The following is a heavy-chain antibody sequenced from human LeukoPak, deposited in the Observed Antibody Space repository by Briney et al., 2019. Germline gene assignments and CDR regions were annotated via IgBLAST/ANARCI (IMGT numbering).Heavy chain of an antibody. CDR2: IKQDGSAK. CDR1: GFTFSNYW. J-gene: IGHJ4*02. D-gene: IGHD1-1*01. Sequence: GGSLRLSCAASGFTFSNYWMSWVRQAPGKGLEWVANIKQDGSAKYYVESVKGRFTISRDNAKNSLYLQMNSLRAEDTAIYYCARDTTYKLDNWGQGTLVTVSS. V-gene: IGHV3-7*01. CDR3: ARDTTYKLDN.